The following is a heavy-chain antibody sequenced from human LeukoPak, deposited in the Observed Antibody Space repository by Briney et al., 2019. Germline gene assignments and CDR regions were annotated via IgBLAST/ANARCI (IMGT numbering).Heavy chain of an antibody. V-gene: IGHV1-69*13. CDR3: ARDLVDYRMGNYYYYMDV. D-gene: IGHD1-14*01. Sequence: ASVKVSCKASGGTFSSYAISWVRQAPGQGLEWMGGIIPIFGTANYAQKFQGRVTITADESTSTAYMELSSLRSEDTAVYYCARDLVDYRMGNYYYYMDVWGKGTTVTVSS. CDR2: IIPIFGTA. J-gene: IGHJ6*03. CDR1: GGTFSSYA.